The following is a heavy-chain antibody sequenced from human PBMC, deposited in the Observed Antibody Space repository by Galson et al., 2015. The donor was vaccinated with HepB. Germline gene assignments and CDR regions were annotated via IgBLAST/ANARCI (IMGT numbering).Heavy chain of an antibody. CDR1: GGSFSGYY. J-gene: IGHJ4*02. CDR2: INHSGST. V-gene: IGHV4-34*01. CDR3: ARGDRINYYDSSGYYWAWDY. Sequence: LSLTCAVYGGSFSGYYWSWIRQPPGKGLEWIGEINHSGSTNYNPSLKSRVTISVDTSKNQFSLKLSSVTAADTAVYYCARGDRINYYDSSGYYWAWDYWGQGTLVTVSS. D-gene: IGHD3-22*01.